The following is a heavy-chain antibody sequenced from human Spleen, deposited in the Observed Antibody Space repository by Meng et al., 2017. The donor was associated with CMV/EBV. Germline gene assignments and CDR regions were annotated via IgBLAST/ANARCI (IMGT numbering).Heavy chain of an antibody. D-gene: IGHD3-22*01. V-gene: IGHV1-58*01. J-gene: IGHJ6*02. Sequence: SVKVSCKASGFTFTSSAVQWVRQARGQRLEWIGWIVVGSGNTNYAQKFQERVTITRDMSTSTAYMELSSLRSEDTAVYYCARGLYKVLLLTYNYAMDVWGQGTTVTVSS. CDR2: IVVGSGNT. CDR1: GFTFTSSA. CDR3: ARGLYKVLLLTYNYAMDV.